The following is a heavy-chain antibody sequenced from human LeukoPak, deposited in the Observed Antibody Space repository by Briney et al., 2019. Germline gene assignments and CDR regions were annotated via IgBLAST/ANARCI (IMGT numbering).Heavy chain of an antibody. CDR1: GGSFSGYY. CDR2: INHSGST. V-gene: IGHV4-34*01. D-gene: IGHD6-13*01. Sequence: PSETLSLTCAVYGGSFSGYYWSWIRQPPGKGLEWIGEINHSGSTNYNPSLKSRVTISVDTSKNQFSLKLSSVTAADTAVYYCARKGRQQLSTWGLGTLVTVSS. CDR3: ARKGRQQLST. J-gene: IGHJ5*02.